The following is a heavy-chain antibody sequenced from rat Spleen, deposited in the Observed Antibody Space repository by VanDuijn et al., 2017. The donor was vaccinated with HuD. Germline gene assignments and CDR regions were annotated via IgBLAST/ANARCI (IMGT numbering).Heavy chain of an antibody. CDR3: AVAGYGY. D-gene: IGHD1-7*01. Sequence: EVQLVESGGGLVQPGRSMKLSCAALGFTFSNYYMAWVRQAPTKGLEWVASISTGGGNTYYRDSVKGRFTISRDNAENIVYLQMNSLRSEDTATYYCAVAGYGYWGQGVMVIVSS. CDR2: ISTGGGNT. V-gene: IGHV5-25*01. CDR1: GFTFSNYY. J-gene: IGHJ2*01.